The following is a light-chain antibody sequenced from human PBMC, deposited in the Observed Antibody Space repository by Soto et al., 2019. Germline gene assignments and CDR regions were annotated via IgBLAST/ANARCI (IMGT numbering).Light chain of an antibody. Sequence: DIQMTQSPSSLSASVRDRVTFTCRASQTISSWLAWYQQKPGKAPKLLIYKASTLKSGVPSRFSGSGSGTEFTLTISSLQPDDFATYYCQHYNSYSEAFGQGTKVELK. CDR2: KAS. CDR1: QTISSW. J-gene: IGKJ1*01. CDR3: QHYNSYSEA. V-gene: IGKV1-5*03.